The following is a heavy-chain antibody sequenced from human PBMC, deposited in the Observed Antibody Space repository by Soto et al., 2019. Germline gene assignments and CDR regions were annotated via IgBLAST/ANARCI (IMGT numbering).Heavy chain of an antibody. J-gene: IGHJ4*02. CDR1: GFTFSSYA. V-gene: IGHV3-23*01. D-gene: IGHD3-3*01. CDR3: ANAGVVTTFDY. CDR2: ISGSGGST. Sequence: GGSLRLSCAASGFTFSSYAMSWVRQAPGKGLEWVSAISGSGGSTYYADSVKGRFTISRDNSKNTLYLQMSSLRAEDTAVYYCANAGVVTTFDYWGQGTLVTVSS.